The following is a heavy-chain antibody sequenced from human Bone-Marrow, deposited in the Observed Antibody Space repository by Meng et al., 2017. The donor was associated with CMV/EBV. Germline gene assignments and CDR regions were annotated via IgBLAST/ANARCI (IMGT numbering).Heavy chain of an antibody. J-gene: IGHJ4*02. D-gene: IGHD3-22*01. CDR3: ARVRSEYSGYYLLDY. V-gene: IGHV4-38-2*02. Sequence: GSLRLSCTVSDSSISSHYFWAWIRQSPEEGLEWIGTISHSGYAYYNQSLMSRVTMSVDASKSPFSLRVDSVTAADTALYYCARVRSEYSGYYLLDYWGQGTLVTVSS. CDR1: DSSISSHYF. CDR2: ISHSGYA.